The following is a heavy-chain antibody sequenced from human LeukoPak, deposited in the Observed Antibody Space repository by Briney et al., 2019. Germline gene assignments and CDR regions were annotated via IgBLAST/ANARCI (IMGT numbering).Heavy chain of an antibody. J-gene: IGHJ4*02. Sequence: PSETLSLTCAVSGGSISSSNWWSWVRQPPGKGLEWIGEIYHSGSTNYNPSLKSRVTISVDKSKNQFSLKLSSVTAADTAVYYCARRFIRPSCYHGTYGGQEPLATVS. V-gene: IGHV4-4*02. CDR3: ARRFIRPSCYHGTY. CDR2: IYHSGST. D-gene: IGHD2-2*01. CDR1: GGSISSSNW.